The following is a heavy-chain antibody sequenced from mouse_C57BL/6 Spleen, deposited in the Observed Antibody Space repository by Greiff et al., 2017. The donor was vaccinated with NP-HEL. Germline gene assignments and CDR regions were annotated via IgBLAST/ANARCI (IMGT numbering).Heavy chain of an antibody. V-gene: IGHV1-54*01. CDR2: INPGSGGT. CDR3: ARSGMITSYAMDY. CDR1: GYAFTNYL. D-gene: IGHD2-4*01. J-gene: IGHJ4*01. Sequence: VQLQESGAELVRPGTSVKVSCKASGYAFTNYLIEWVKQRPGQGLEWIGVINPGSGGTNYNEKFKGNATLTADKSSSTAYMQLSSLTSEDSAVYFCARSGMITSYAMDYWGQGTSVTVSS.